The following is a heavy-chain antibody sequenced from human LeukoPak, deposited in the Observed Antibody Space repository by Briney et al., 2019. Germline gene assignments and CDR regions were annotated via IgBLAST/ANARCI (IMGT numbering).Heavy chain of an antibody. CDR2: ISGSGGNT. Sequence: GGSLRLSCAASGFTFSSYAMSWVRQAPGKGLEWVSVISGSGGNTYYADSVKGRFTISRDNSKNTLYLQMNSLRAEDTAVYYCAEPEGGYYDIRPDWGQGTLVTVSS. D-gene: IGHD3-22*01. J-gene: IGHJ4*02. CDR1: GFTFSSYA. V-gene: IGHV3-23*01. CDR3: AEPEGGYYDIRPD.